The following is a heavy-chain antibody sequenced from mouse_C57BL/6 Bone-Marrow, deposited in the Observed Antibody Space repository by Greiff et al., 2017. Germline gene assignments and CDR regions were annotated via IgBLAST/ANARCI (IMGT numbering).Heavy chain of an antibody. CDR2: IDPENGDT. J-gene: IGHJ2*01. CDR3: TTAGLRRGTGDY. Sequence: VQLKQSGAELVRPGASVKLSCTASGFNIKDDYMHWVKQRPEQGLEWIGWIDPENGDTEYASKFQGKATITADTSSNPAYLQLSSLTSEDTAVYYCTTAGLRRGTGDYWGQGTTLTVSS. D-gene: IGHD2-4*01. CDR1: GFNIKDDY. V-gene: IGHV14-4*01.